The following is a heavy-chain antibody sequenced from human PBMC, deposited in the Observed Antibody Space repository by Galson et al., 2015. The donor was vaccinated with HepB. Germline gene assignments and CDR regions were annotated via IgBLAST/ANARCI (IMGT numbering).Heavy chain of an antibody. J-gene: IGHJ3*02. CDR1: GFTFSSYA. V-gene: IGHV3-30*04. CDR3: ARYAWLNDAFDI. CDR2: ISYDGSNK. Sequence: SLRLSCAASGFTFSSYAMHWVRQAPGKGLEWVAVISYDGSNKYYADSVKGRFTISRDNSKNTLYLQMNSLRAEDTAVYYCARYAWLNDAFDIWGQGTMVTVSS. D-gene: IGHD3-22*01.